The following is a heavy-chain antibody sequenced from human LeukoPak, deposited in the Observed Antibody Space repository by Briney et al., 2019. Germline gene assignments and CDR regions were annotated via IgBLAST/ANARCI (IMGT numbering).Heavy chain of an antibody. CDR2: IKQDGSEK. CDR1: GINFNTYW. V-gene: IGHV3-7*01. J-gene: IGHJ4*02. D-gene: IGHD3-3*01. CDR3: ARRGG. Sequence: GGSLRLSCVGSGINFNTYWMTWVRQAPGKGLEWVANIKQDGSEKYYVDSVKGRFTISRDNAKNSLYLQMNSLRVEDTAVYYCARRGGWGQGTLVTVSS.